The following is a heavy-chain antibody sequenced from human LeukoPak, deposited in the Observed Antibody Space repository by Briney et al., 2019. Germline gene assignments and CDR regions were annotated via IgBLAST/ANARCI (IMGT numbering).Heavy chain of an antibody. V-gene: IGHV1-2*02. D-gene: IGHD6-13*01. CDR2: INPNSGGT. CDR1: GYTFTGYY. Sequence: GASVKVSCKASGYTFTGYYMHWVRQAPGQGLEWMGWINPNSGGTNYAQKFQGRVTMTRDTSISTAYMELSRLRSDDTAVYYCARDNLPRPLAGTFDYWGQGTLVTVSS. CDR3: ARDNLPRPLAGTFDY. J-gene: IGHJ4*02.